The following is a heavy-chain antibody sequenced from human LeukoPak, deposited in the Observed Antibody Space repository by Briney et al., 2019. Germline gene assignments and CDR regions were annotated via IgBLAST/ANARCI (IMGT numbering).Heavy chain of an antibody. J-gene: IGHJ4*02. V-gene: IGHV4-34*01. D-gene: IGHD6-6*01. CDR1: GGSFSGYY. Sequence: SETLSLTCAVYGGSFSGYYWSWIRQPPGKGLEWIGEINHSGSTNYNPSLKSRVTISVDTSKNQFSLKLSSVTAADTAVYYCARGLRRRARYSSSSGPLDYWGQGTLVTVSS. CDR2: INHSGST. CDR3: ARGLRRRARYSSSSGPLDY.